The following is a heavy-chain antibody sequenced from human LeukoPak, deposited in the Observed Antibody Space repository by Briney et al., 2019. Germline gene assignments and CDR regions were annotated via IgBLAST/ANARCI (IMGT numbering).Heavy chain of an antibody. Sequence: PGGSLRLSCAASGFTFNTHAMSWVRQAPGKGLEWVSGINGNGASTYYSDSVKGRFTISRDNSKNTLYLQMRSLRAEDTAVYYCARDQGYSYYYLDYWGQGVLVTVSS. CDR2: INGNGAST. CDR3: ARDQGYSYYYLDY. D-gene: IGHD5-18*01. V-gene: IGHV3-23*01. CDR1: GFTFNTHA. J-gene: IGHJ4*02.